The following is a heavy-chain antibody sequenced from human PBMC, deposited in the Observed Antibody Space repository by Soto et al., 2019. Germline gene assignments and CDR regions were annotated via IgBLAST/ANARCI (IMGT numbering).Heavy chain of an antibody. Sequence: QITLKESGPTLVKPTQTLTLTCTFSGFSLSTSGVGVGWIRQPPGKALEWLALIYWDDDKRYSPSLKSRLTITKDTSKHQVVLTMPTMDTVDTATYYCAHRHWTPHRDAFDIWGQGTMVTVSS. CDR1: GFSLSTSGVG. D-gene: IGHD3-3*01. CDR2: IYWDDDK. V-gene: IGHV2-5*02. J-gene: IGHJ3*02. CDR3: AHRHWTPHRDAFDI.